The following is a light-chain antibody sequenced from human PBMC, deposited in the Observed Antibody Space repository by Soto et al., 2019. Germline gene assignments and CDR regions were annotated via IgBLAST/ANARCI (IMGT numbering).Light chain of an antibody. CDR1: ESIGNY. CDR3: QWRSDWPPRLT. CDR2: DAS. Sequence: EVVLTQSPATLSLSPGERATLSCRASESIGNYLAWYQQKLGQAPKLLIYDASHRAIGIPGRFSGDGSGTDFPLTISSLEPEDFEVYYCQWRSDWPPRLTFGGGTKVEIK. J-gene: IGKJ4*01. V-gene: IGKV3-11*01.